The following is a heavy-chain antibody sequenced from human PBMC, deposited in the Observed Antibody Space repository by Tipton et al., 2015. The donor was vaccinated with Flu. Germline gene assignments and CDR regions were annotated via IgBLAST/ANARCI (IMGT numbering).Heavy chain of an antibody. D-gene: IGHD5-12*01. CDR3: AKGRLGLVATITGWFDP. CDR1: GFTFSSYA. J-gene: IGHJ5*02. V-gene: IGHV3-23*01. Sequence: SLRLSCAASGFTFSSYAMSWVRQAPGKGLEWVSAISGSGGSTYYADSVKGRFTISRDNSKNTLYLQMNSLRAEDTAVYYCAKGRLGLVATITGWFDPWGQGTLVPVSS. CDR2: ISGSGGST.